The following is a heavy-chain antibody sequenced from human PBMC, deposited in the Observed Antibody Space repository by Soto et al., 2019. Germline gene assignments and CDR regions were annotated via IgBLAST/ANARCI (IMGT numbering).Heavy chain of an antibody. J-gene: IGHJ5*02. CDR2: ITSKSTTI. Sequence: GGSLRLSCAASGFTFTSYSMNWVRQAPGQGLEWVSYITSKSTTIKYADSVKGRFTVSRDNAKNSLYLQLNSLRDEDTAVYYCAREMGACSDSSCYPGPYDSWGQGTLVTVS. CDR3: AREMGACSDSSCYPGPYDS. D-gene: IGHD3-16*01. V-gene: IGHV3-48*02. CDR1: GFTFTSYS.